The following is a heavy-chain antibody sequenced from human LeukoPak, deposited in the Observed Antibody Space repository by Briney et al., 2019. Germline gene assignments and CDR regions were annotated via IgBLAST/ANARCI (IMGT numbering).Heavy chain of an antibody. CDR3: ARTPPPIVGHGMDV. CDR2: INPNSGGT. Sequence: ASVKVSCKASGYTFTGYYMHWVRQAPGQGLEWMGWINPNSGGTNYAQKFQGRVTMTRDTSISTAYMELSRLRSDDTAVYYCARTPPPIVGHGMDVWGQGTTVTVSS. CDR1: GYTFTGYY. J-gene: IGHJ6*02. D-gene: IGHD3-16*02. V-gene: IGHV1-2*02.